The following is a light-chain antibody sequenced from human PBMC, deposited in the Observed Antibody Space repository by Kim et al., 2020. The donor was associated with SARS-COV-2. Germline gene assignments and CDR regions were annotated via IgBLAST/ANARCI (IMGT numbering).Light chain of an antibody. CDR1: SSNIGTNY. Sequence: ELTQPPSASGTPGQRVTISCYGSSSNIGTNYVYWYQQLPGTSPKLLIYRNNQRPSGVPDRFSGSKSGTSASLAISGLRSEDEADYYCAAWDDSLSGVVFGGGTQLTVL. J-gene: IGLJ2*01. CDR3: AAWDDSLSGVV. V-gene: IGLV1-47*01. CDR2: RNN.